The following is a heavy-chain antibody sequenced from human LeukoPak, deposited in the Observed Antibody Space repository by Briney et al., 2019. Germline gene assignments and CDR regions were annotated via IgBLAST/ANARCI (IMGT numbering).Heavy chain of an antibody. CDR3: ARSGSYYVHRPNAFDI. J-gene: IGHJ3*02. V-gene: IGHV1-18*01. D-gene: IGHD1-26*01. CDR1: GYTFTSYG. CDR2: ISAYNGNT. Sequence: EASVKVSCKASGYTFTSYGISWVRQAPGQGLEWMGWISAYNGNTNYAQKLQGRVTMTTDTSTSTAYMELRSLRSDDTAVYYCARSGSYYVHRPNAFDIWGQGTMVTVSS.